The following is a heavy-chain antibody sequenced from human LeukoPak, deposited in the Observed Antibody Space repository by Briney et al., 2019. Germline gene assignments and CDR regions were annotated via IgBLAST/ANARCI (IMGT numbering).Heavy chain of an antibody. J-gene: IGHJ4*02. CDR2: IYSGGTT. D-gene: IGHD5-12*01. V-gene: IGHV3-53*01. CDR1: GFTVSTNY. Sequence: GGSLRLSCAASGFTVSTNYMSWVRQAPGKGLEWLSVIYSGGTTYYADSVKGRFTISRDNSKNTLYLQMKSLRAEDTAVYYCVRDLGVATTYFDDWGQGTQVTVSS. CDR3: VRDLGVATTYFDD.